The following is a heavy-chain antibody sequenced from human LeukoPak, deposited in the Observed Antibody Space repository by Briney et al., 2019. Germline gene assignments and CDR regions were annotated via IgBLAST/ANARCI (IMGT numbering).Heavy chain of an antibody. J-gene: IGHJ4*02. CDR2: INPNSGGT. Sequence: ASVKVSCKASGYTFTGYYMHWVRQAPGQGLEWMGRINPNSGGTNYAQKFQGRVTMTRDTSISTAYMELSRLGSDDTAVYYCARGDCSSTSCYYYDSSGVPTQDYWGQGTLVTVSS. V-gene: IGHV1-2*06. D-gene: IGHD2-2*01. CDR1: GYTFTGYY. CDR3: ARGDCSSTSCYYYDSSGVPTQDY.